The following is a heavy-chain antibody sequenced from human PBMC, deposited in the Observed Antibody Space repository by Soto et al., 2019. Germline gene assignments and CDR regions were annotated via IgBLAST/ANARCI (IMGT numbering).Heavy chain of an antibody. V-gene: IGHV4-61*01. D-gene: IGHD5-18*01. CDR1: GGCVSSGSYY. CDR2: IYYSGST. CDR3: ARPLYSYGPMDV. Sequence: SETLSLTCTVSGGCVSSGSYYWSWIRQPPGKGLEWIGYIYYSGSTNYNPSLKSRVTISVDTSKNQFSLKLSSVTAADTAVYYCARPLYSYGPMDVWGQGTTVT. J-gene: IGHJ6*02.